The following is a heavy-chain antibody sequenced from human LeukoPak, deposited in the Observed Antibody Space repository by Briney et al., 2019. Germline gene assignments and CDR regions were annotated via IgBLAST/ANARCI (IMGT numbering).Heavy chain of an antibody. J-gene: IGHJ4*02. Sequence: GGSLRLSCAASGFTFSSYWMSWVRQAPGKGLEWVAFIRYDGSNKYYADSVKGRFTISRDHSKNTLYLQMNSLRAEDTAVYYCAKGRPYPAVGSSHFDYWGQGTLVTVSS. CDR2: IRYDGSNK. CDR1: GFTFSSYW. D-gene: IGHD3-10*01. V-gene: IGHV3-30*02. CDR3: AKGRPYPAVGSSHFDY.